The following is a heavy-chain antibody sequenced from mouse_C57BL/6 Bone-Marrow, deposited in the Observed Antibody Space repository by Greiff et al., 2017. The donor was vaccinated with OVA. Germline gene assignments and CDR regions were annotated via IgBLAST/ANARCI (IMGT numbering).Heavy chain of an antibody. V-gene: IGHV1-42*01. J-gene: IGHJ4*01. CDR2: INPSTGGT. CDR3: ARPGRDYAVDY. Sequence: EVQLQQSGPELVKPGASVKISCKASGYSFTGYYMNWVKQSPEKSLEWIGEINPSTGGTTYNQKFKAKATLTVDKSSSTAYMQLKSLTSEDSAIYYCARPGRDYAVDYWGQGTSVTVSS. CDR1: GYSFTGYY.